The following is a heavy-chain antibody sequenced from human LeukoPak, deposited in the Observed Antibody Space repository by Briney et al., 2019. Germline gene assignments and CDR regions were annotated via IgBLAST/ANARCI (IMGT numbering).Heavy chain of an antibody. Sequence: GGSLRLSCAGSGFTFGSYSMNWVRHAPGKGLEWVSYIGHTGSITDYADSVKGRFTVSRDNAKNSLYLQMNTLRAEDTAVYYCVRDGAVVTSGSYPWRYFQYWGLGTLVTVSS. V-gene: IGHV3-48*04. D-gene: IGHD3-10*01. CDR3: VRDGAVVTSGSYPWRYFQY. CDR1: GFTFGSYS. CDR2: IGHTGSIT. J-gene: IGHJ1*01.